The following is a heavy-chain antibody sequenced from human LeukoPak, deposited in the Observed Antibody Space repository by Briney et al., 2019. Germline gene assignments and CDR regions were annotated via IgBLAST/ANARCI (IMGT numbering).Heavy chain of an antibody. Sequence: QPGGSLRLSCAASGFTFSDHYMDWVRQAPGKGLEWVGRTKNKGQSHITDYAASVKGRFFSSRDDSKNSLYLQMNSLQTDDTGICYCARDTAAAFDFWGQGILVTVSS. V-gene: IGHV3-72*01. CDR3: ARDTAAAFDF. CDR2: TKNKGQSHIT. D-gene: IGHD6-13*01. CDR1: GFTFSDHY. J-gene: IGHJ4*02.